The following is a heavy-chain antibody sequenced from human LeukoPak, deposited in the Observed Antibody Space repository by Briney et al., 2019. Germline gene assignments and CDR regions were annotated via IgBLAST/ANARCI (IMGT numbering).Heavy chain of an antibody. CDR2: INNDGSDI. Sequence: GGSLRLSCAVSGFTFSSHWMHWVRQAPGKGLVWVSRINNDGSDIKYADSVKGRFTMSRDNAQKTLYLQMNSLRAEDTAVYYCARGNVGPDYWGQGTLVTVSS. J-gene: IGHJ4*02. CDR1: GFTFSSHW. V-gene: IGHV3-74*01. D-gene: IGHD1-1*01. CDR3: ARGNVGPDY.